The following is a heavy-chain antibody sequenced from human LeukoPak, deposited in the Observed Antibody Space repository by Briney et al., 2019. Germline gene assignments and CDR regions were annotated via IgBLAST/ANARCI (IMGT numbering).Heavy chain of an antibody. CDR3: ARDVRYSSSSLGSYYYYYYMDV. D-gene: IGHD6-6*01. V-gene: IGHV3-48*03. Sequence: PGGSLRLSCAASGFTFSSYEMNWVRQAPGKGLEWVSYISSSGSTIYYADSVKGRFTISRDNAKNSLYLQMNSLRAEDTAVYYCARDVRYSSSSLGSYYYYYYMDVWGKGTTVTVSS. CDR2: ISSSGSTI. J-gene: IGHJ6*03. CDR1: GFTFSSYE.